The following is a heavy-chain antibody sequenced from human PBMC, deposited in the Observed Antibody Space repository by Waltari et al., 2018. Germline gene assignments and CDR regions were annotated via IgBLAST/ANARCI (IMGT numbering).Heavy chain of an antibody. CDR2: ISYDGSNK. J-gene: IGHJ4*02. V-gene: IGHV3-30-3*01. CDR1: GFTFSRYA. CDR3: ARGGGIAARPPIDY. Sequence: QVQLVESGGGVVQPGRSLRLSCAASGFTFSRYAMHWVRQAPGKGLEWVAVISYDGSNKYYADSGKGRFTISRNNSKNTLYLQMNSLRAEDTAVYYCARGGGIAARPPIDYWGQGTLVTVSS. D-gene: IGHD6-6*01.